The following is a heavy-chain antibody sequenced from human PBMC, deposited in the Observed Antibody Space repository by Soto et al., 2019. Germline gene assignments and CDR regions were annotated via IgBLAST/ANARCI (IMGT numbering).Heavy chain of an antibody. CDR2: IYYSGST. V-gene: IGHV4-31*03. J-gene: IGHJ6*02. D-gene: IGHD4-17*01. Sequence: SETLSLTCTVSGGSISSGGYYWSWIRQHPGKGLEWIGYIYYSGSTYYNPSLKSRVTISVDTSKNQFSLKLSSVTAADTAVYYCARDTSHDYGDYDHYYYYGMDVWGQGTTVTVSS. CDR1: GGSISSGGYY. CDR3: ARDTSHDYGDYDHYYYYGMDV.